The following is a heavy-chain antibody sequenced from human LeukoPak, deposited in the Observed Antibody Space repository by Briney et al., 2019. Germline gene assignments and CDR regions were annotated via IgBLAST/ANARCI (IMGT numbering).Heavy chain of an antibody. CDR3: AREKFRFLEWLHYYGMDV. Sequence: GGSLRLSCAASGFTFSSHSMNWVRQAPGKGLEWVSSISSSSSYIYYADSVKGRFTISRDNAKNSLYLQMNSLRAEDTAVYYCAREKFRFLEWLHYYGMDVWGQGTTVTVSS. V-gene: IGHV3-21*01. D-gene: IGHD3-3*01. CDR2: ISSSSSYI. CDR1: GFTFSSHS. J-gene: IGHJ6*02.